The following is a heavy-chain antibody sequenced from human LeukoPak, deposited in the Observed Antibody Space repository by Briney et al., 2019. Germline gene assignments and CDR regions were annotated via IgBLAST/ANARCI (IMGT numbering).Heavy chain of an antibody. CDR3: ATDLANYYDSSGYLP. CDR2: FDPEDGET. CDR1: GYTFTELS. V-gene: IGHV1-24*01. J-gene: IGHJ5*02. D-gene: IGHD3-22*01. Sequence: ASVKVSCKVSGYTFTELSMHWVRQAPGKGLEWMGGFDPEDGETIYAQKFQGRVTMTEDTSTDTAYMELSSLRSEDTAVYYCATDLANYYDSSGYLPWGQGTLVTVSS.